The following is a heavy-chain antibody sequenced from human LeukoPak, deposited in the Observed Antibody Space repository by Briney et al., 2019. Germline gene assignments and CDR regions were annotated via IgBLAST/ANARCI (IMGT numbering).Heavy chain of an antibody. CDR1: GGSISSYY. J-gene: IGHJ4*02. V-gene: IGHV4-59*06. D-gene: IGHD3-22*01. CDR3: ARDYYDSSGSVGIDY. CDR2: IYYSGST. Sequence: SETLSLTCTVSGGSISSYYWSWIRQPAGKGLEWIGYIYYSGSTYYNPSLKSRVTISVDTSKNQFSLKLSSVTAADTAVYYCARDYYDSSGSVGIDYWGQGTLVTVSS.